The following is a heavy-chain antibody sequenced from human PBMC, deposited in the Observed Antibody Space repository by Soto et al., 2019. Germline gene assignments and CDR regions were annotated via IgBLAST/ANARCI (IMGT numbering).Heavy chain of an antibody. D-gene: IGHD1-26*01. V-gene: IGHV1-24*01. CDR2: FDPEDGET. J-gene: IGHJ4*02. CDR3: ATLGEWELLLPPEKMGTYYFDY. Sequence: QVQLVQSGAEVKKPGASVKVSCKVSGYTLTELSMHWVRQAPGKGLEWMGGFDPEDGETIYAQKFQGRVTMTEDTSTDTAYMELSSLRSEDTVVYYCATLGEWELLLPPEKMGTYYFDYWGQGTLVTVSS. CDR1: GYTLTELS.